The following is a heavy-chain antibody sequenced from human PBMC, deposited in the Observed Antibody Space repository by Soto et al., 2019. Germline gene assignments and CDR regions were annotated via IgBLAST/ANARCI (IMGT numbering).Heavy chain of an antibody. CDR3: ARDRHSDSRGDAFAF. V-gene: IGHV4-31*03. J-gene: IGHJ3*01. CDR1: GGSISSGGFY. Sequence: PSETLSLTCTVSGGSISSGGFYWTWIRHRPGKGLEWVGYIFYSWRTYYNPSLKSRITISVDTSKNQCSLKLGSVTDADTAVYSCARDRHSDSRGDAFAFWGQGTMVTVSS. D-gene: IGHD3-22*01. CDR2: IFYSWRT.